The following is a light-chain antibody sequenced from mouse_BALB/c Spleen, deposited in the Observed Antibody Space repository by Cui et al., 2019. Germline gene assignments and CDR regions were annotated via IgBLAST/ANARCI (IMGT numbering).Light chain of an antibody. CDR1: SSVSY. Sequence: QTVLTQSQAIMSASPGEKVTMTCSASSSVSYMYWYQQKPGSSPRLLIYDTSNLASGVPVRFSGSGSGTSYSLTISRMEAEDAATYYCQQWSSYPRTFGGGTKLEIK. J-gene: IGKJ1*01. CDR3: QQWSSYPRT. CDR2: DTS. V-gene: IGKV4-55*01.